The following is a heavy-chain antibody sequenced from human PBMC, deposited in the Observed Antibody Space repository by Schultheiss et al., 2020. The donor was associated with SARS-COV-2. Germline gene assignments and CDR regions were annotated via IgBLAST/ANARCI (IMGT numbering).Heavy chain of an antibody. Sequence: GGSLRLSCAASGFTFSSYSMNWVRQAPGKGLEWVSSISSSSSYIYYADSVKGRFTISRDNAKNSLYLQMNSLRAEDTAVYYCATMPAILEWELISLDYWGQGTLVTVSS. J-gene: IGHJ4*02. D-gene: IGHD1-26*01. CDR2: ISSSSSYI. CDR1: GFTFSSYS. V-gene: IGHV3-21*01. CDR3: ATMPAILEWELISLDY.